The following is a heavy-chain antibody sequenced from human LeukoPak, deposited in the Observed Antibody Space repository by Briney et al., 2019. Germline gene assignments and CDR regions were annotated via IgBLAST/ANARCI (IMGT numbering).Heavy chain of an antibody. V-gene: IGHV3-7*04. Sequence: PGGSLRLSCAASGFTFRSFRMSWVRQAPGKGLEWVANVKQDGSERYYVDSVKGRFTISRDNAKNSLYLQMNSLRAEDTAVYYCARGSGWTDYWGQGTLVTVSS. CDR2: VKQDGSER. CDR3: ARGSGWTDY. J-gene: IGHJ4*02. CDR1: GFTFRSFR. D-gene: IGHD6-19*01.